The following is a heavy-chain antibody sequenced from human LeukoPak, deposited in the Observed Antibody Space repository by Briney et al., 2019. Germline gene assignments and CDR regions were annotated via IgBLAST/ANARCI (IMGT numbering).Heavy chain of an antibody. V-gene: IGHV3-53*01. J-gene: IGHJ3*02. Sequence: GGSLRLSCAASGFTVSSNYMSWVRQAPGKGLEWVSVIYSGGSTYYADSVKGRFTISRDNSKNTLCLQMNSLRAEDTAVYYCARVNGGDAFDIWGQGTMVTVSS. D-gene: IGHD4-23*01. CDR1: GFTVSSNY. CDR2: IYSGGST. CDR3: ARVNGGDAFDI.